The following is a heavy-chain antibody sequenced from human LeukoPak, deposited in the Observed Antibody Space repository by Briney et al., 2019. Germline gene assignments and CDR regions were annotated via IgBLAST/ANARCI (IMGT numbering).Heavy chain of an antibody. D-gene: IGHD3-3*01. CDR3: ARLLEWSQARDY. CDR2: INPNSGGT. V-gene: IGHV1-2*02. Sequence: ASVKVSCKASGYTFTGYYMHWVRQAPGQGLEWMGWINPNSGGTNHAQKFQGRVTMTRDTSISTAYMELSRLRSDDTAVYYCARLLEWSQARDYWGQGTLVTVSS. J-gene: IGHJ4*02. CDR1: GYTFTGYY.